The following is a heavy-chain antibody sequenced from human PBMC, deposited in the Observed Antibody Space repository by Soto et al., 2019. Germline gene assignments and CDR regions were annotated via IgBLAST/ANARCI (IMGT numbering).Heavy chain of an antibody. CDR3: ARDQDSGSYLGNYYYGMDV. CDR1: GGSISSGGYY. Sequence: SETLSLTCTVSGGSISSGGYYWSWIRQHPGKGLEWIGYIYYSGSAYYNPSLKSRVTISVDTSKNQFSLKLSSVTAADTAVYYCARDQDSGSYLGNYYYGMDVWGQGTTVTVS. J-gene: IGHJ6*02. CDR2: IYYSGSA. D-gene: IGHD1-26*01. V-gene: IGHV4-31*03.